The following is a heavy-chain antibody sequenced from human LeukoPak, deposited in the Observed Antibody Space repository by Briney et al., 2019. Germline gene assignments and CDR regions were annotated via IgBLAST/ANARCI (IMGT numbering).Heavy chain of an antibody. Sequence: PGGSLRLSCAASGFTFSDYYMSWIRQAPGKGLEWVSYISSSSSYTNYADSVKGRFTISRDNSKNTLYLQMNSLRAEDTAVYYCARSYCSSTSCYADYWGQGTLVTVSS. CDR1: GFTFSDYY. CDR3: ARSYCSSTSCYADY. J-gene: IGHJ4*02. D-gene: IGHD2-2*01. V-gene: IGHV3-11*06. CDR2: ISSSSSYT.